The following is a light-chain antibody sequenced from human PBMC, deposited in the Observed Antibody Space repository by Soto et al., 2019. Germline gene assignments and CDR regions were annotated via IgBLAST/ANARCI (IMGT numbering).Light chain of an antibody. V-gene: IGKV1-5*03. CDR3: QQYNSYSLT. CDR2: KAS. J-gene: IGKJ4*01. CDR1: QSISSW. Sequence: DIQMTQSPSTLSASVGARVTITCRASQSISSWLAWYQQKPGKAPKLLIYKASSLESGVPSRFIGSGSGTEFTLTISSLQPDDFATYYCQQYNSYSLTFGGGPKVEIK.